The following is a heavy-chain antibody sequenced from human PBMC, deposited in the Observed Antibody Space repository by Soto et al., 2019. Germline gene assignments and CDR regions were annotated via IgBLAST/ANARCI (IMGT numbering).Heavy chain of an antibody. V-gene: IGHV3-15*07. Sequence: PGGSLGLSCAASGFTFSNAWMNWVRQAPGKGLEWVGRIKSKTDGGTTDYAAPVKGRFTISRDDSKNTLYLQMNSLKTEDTAVYYCTTVEAVAGHAMHIDYWGQGTLVTVS. CDR2: IKSKTDGGTT. CDR1: GFTFSNAW. J-gene: IGHJ4*02. CDR3: TTVEAVAGHAMHIDY. D-gene: IGHD6-19*01.